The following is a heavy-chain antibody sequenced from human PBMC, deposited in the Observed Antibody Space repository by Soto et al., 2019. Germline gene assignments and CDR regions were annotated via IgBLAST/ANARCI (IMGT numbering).Heavy chain of an antibody. D-gene: IGHD5-12*01. V-gene: IGHV1-18*04. CDR1: DYTFSTYG. Sequence: ASVKVSCKACDYTFSTYGVSWVRQAPGQGLEWMGWITGYNGKTTYAEKFQGRVTLTTDTSTSSAHMELRSLRSDDTAVYYFARGGLLAKIKVPFEYWGQGTLVTVSS. J-gene: IGHJ4*02. CDR3: ARGGLLAKIKVPFEY. CDR2: ITGYNGKT.